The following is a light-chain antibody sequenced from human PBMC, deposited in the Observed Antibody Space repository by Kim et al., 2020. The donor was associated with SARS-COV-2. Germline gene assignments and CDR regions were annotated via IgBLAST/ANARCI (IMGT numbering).Light chain of an antibody. CDR3: CSFAGTAYV. CDR2: DVT. J-gene: IGLJ1*01. CDR1: SSNVGAYNY. Sequence: PGKSVTISCNGTSSNVGAYNYVSWYQHHPGAAPKLMIYDVTMRPSGVPDRFSGSKSGNTASLTISGLQAEDEADYYCCSFAGTAYVFGIGTKVTVL. V-gene: IGLV2-11*01.